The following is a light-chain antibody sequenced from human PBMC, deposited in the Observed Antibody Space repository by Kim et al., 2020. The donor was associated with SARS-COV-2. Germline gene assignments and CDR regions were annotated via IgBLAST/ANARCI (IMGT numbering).Light chain of an antibody. Sequence: PGKTARITRGGNNIGSKSVHWYQQKPGQAPVLVIYYDSDRPSGIPERFPGSNSGNTATLTISRVEAGDEADYYCQVWDSSSEQGVFGGGTKLTVL. CDR3: QVWDSSSEQGV. CDR2: YDS. V-gene: IGLV3-21*04. J-gene: IGLJ2*01. CDR1: NIGSKS.